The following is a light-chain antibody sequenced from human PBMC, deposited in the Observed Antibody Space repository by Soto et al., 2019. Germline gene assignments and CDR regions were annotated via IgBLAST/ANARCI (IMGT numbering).Light chain of an antibody. CDR1: SSDVGSYNL. V-gene: IGLV2-23*01. CDR2: EGS. Sequence: QSALTQPASASGSPGQSITISCTGTSSDVGSYNLVSWYQQHPGKAPKLMIYEGSKRPSGVSNRLSGSKSGNTASLTISGLQAEDKADYYCCSYAGSTGVFGTGTKVTVL. CDR3: CSYAGSTGV. J-gene: IGLJ1*01.